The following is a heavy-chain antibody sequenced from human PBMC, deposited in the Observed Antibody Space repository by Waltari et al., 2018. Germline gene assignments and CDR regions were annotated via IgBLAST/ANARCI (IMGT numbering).Heavy chain of an antibody. CDR1: EFTFSSYA. V-gene: IGHV3-30*04. Sequence: QVQLVESGGGVVQPGRSLRLSCAASEFTFSSYAMHWVRQAPGKGLERVAVISYNERNIYYVDSVKGRFTISRDNSKKMLYLQINSLRAEDTAVYYCARDYCDRTYCHGMDVWGQGTTVTVSS. D-gene: IGHD3-22*01. J-gene: IGHJ6*02. CDR3: ARDYCDRTYCHGMDV. CDR2: ISYNERNI.